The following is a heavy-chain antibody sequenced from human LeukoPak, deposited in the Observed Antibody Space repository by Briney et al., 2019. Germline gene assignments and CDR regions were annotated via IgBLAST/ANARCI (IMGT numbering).Heavy chain of an antibody. CDR3: AREHSSSSGKVFDY. J-gene: IGHJ4*02. V-gene: IGHV1-2*02. D-gene: IGHD6-6*01. CDR1: GYTLPGYY. CDR2: INPNSGGT. Sequence: GASVKVSCKASGYTLPGYYMHWVRQAPGQGLEWMGWINPNSGGTNYAQKFQGRVTTTRDTSISTAYMELSRLRSDDTAVYYCAREHSSSSGKVFDYWGQGTLVTVSS.